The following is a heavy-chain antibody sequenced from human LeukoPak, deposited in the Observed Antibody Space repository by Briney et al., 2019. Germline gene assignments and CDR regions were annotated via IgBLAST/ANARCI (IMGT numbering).Heavy chain of an antibody. D-gene: IGHD2-21*02. CDR3: ARGLVTLDN. J-gene: IGHJ4*02. CDR1: GFTFSSYG. Sequence: QPGGSLRLSCAASGFTFSSYGMHWVRQAPGKGLEWVAFIRYDGSNKYYADSVKGRFTISRDNAKNSLYLQMNSLRVEDTALYYCARGLVTLDNWGQGTLVTVSS. CDR2: IRYDGSNK. V-gene: IGHV3-30*02.